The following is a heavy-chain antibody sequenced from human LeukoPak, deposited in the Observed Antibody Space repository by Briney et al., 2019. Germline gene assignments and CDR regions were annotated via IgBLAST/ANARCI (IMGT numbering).Heavy chain of an antibody. D-gene: IGHD3-3*01. CDR3: ARGGPLRFLEWLSF. CDR1: GGTFSSYA. V-gene: IGHV1-69*13. CDR2: IIPIFGTA. J-gene: IGHJ4*02. Sequence: SVKVSCKASGGTFSSYAISWVRQAPGQGLEWMGGIIPIFGTADYAQKFQGRVTITADESTSTAYMELSSLRSEDTAVYYCARGGPLRFLEWLSFWGQGTLVTVSS.